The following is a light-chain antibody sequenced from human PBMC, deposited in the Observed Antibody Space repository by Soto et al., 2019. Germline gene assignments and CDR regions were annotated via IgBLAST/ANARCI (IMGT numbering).Light chain of an antibody. CDR1: SSNIGRNT. V-gene: IGLV1-44*01. CDR3: ATWDDGLNVQV. J-gene: IGLJ1*01. CDR2: SDN. Sequence: QSVLTQPPSASGTPGQRVTISCSGSSSNIGRNTVNWYQHLPGTAPKVLIHSDNQRPSGVPDRFSGSKSGTSGSLAISGLQSEDEADYYCATWDDGLNVQVFGTGTKLTVL.